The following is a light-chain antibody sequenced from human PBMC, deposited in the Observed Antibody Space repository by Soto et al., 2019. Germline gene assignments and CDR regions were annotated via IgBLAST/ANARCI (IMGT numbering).Light chain of an antibody. Sequence: EIVLTQSPGTLSLSPGERATLSCRARQSVSSSYLAWYQHQPGQAPRLLIYGASSRATGIPDRFSGSGSGTDFTLSISRLEPEDFAVYYCQQYGSAQYTFGQGTKLELQ. CDR2: GAS. V-gene: IGKV3-20*01. J-gene: IGKJ2*01. CDR3: QQYGSAQYT. CDR1: QSVSSSY.